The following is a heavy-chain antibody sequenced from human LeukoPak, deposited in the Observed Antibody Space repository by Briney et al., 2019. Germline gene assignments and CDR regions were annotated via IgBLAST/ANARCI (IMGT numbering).Heavy chain of an antibody. Sequence: GGSLRLSCAASGFTFSSYWMHWVRQAPGKGLVWVSRINSDGSSTNYADSVKGRFTISRDNAKNTLYLQTNSLRAEDTAVYYCAKYGDYWYFDLWGRGTLVTVSS. CDR3: AKYGDYWYFDL. CDR2: INSDGSST. J-gene: IGHJ2*01. CDR1: GFTFSSYW. D-gene: IGHD4-17*01. V-gene: IGHV3-74*01.